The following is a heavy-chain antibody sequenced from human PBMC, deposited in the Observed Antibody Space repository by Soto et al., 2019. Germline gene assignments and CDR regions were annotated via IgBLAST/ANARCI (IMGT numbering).Heavy chain of an antibody. CDR3: ARETRLVGYYYMDV. CDR1: GFTVSSNY. Sequence: GGSLRLSCAASGFTVSSNYMSWVRQAPGKGLEWVSVIYSGGSTYYADSVKGRFTISRDNSKNTLYLQMNSLRAEDTAVYYCARETRLVGYYYMDVWGKGTTVTVSS. V-gene: IGHV3-66*01. J-gene: IGHJ6*03. CDR2: IYSGGST.